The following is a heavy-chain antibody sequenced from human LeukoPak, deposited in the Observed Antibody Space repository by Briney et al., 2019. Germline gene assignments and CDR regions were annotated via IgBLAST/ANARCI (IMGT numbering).Heavy chain of an antibody. CDR3: ARGGSVGATPPPDY. Sequence: GGSLRLSCAASGFTFDDYGMSWVRQAPGKGLEWVSGINWNGGSTGYADSVKGRFTISRDNAKNSLYLQMNSLRAEDTALYYCARGGSVGATPPPDYWGQGTLVTVSS. CDR1: GFTFDDYG. J-gene: IGHJ4*02. D-gene: IGHD1-26*01. V-gene: IGHV3-20*04. CDR2: INWNGGST.